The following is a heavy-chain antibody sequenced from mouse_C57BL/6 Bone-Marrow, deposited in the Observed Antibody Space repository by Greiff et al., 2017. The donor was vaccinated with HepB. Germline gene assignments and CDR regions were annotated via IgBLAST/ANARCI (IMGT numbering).Heavy chain of an antibody. J-gene: IGHJ4*01. CDR1: GYTFTSYW. D-gene: IGHD2-2*01. CDR3: ASIYYGYDEGNYYAMDY. V-gene: IGHV1-7*01. Sequence: VQLQQSGAELAKPGASVKLSCKASGYTFTSYWMHWVKQRPGQGLEWIGYINPSSGYTKYNQKFKDKATLTADKSSNTAYMQLSSLTTEDSAIYDSASIYYGYDEGNYYAMDYWGQGTSVTVSS. CDR2: INPSSGYT.